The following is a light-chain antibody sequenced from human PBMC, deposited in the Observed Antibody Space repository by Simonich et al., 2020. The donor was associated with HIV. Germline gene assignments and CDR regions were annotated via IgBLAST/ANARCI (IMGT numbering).Light chain of an antibody. Sequence: QSALTQPASVSGSPGQSITISCTGTSSDIGGYNYVSWYPQHPGKAPKLMIYDVRKRPSGFSNRFAGSKSGNTASLTISGLRAEDEADYYCSSYTSSSTWIFGGGTKLTVL. CDR1: SSDIGGYNY. CDR2: DVR. CDR3: SSYTSSSTWI. J-gene: IGLJ2*01. V-gene: IGLV2-14*01.